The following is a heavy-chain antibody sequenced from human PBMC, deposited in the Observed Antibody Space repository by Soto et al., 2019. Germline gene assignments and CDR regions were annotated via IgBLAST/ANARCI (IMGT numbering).Heavy chain of an antibody. CDR3: ARDREQWLVGRAAEYFQH. J-gene: IGHJ1*01. CDR2: INPSGGST. Sequence: ASVKVSCKASGYTFTSYYMHWVRQAPGQGLEWMGIINPSGGSTSYAQKFQGRVTMTRDTSTSTVYMELSSLRSEDTAVYYCARDREQWLVGRAAEYFQHWGQGNLVTVSS. V-gene: IGHV1-46*01. CDR1: GYTFTSYY. D-gene: IGHD6-19*01.